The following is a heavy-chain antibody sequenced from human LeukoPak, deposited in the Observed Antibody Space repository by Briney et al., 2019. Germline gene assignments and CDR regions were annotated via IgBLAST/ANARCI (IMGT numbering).Heavy chain of an antibody. CDR3: ARDLRYFDWTSEYNWFDP. J-gene: IGHJ5*02. D-gene: IGHD3-9*01. Sequence: SETLSLTCTVSGGSISSYYWSWIRQPAGKGLEWIGRIYTGGSTNYNPSLKGRVTMSVDTSKNQFSLKLSSVTAADTAVYYCARDLRYFDWTSEYNWFDPWGQGALVTVSS. CDR2: IYTGGST. V-gene: IGHV4-4*07. CDR1: GGSISSYY.